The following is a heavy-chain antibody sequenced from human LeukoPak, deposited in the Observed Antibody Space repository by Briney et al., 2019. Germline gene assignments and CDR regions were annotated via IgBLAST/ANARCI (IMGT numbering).Heavy chain of an antibody. CDR2: INHSGST. Sequence: SETLSLTCAVYGGSFSGYYWSWIRQPPGKGLEWIGEINHSGSTNYNPSLKSRVTISVDTSKNQFSLKLSSVTAADTAVYYCARGFRGNTRLCDYWGQGTLVTVSS. D-gene: IGHD4-23*01. V-gene: IGHV4-34*01. CDR3: ARGFRGNTRLCDY. J-gene: IGHJ4*02. CDR1: GGSFSGYY.